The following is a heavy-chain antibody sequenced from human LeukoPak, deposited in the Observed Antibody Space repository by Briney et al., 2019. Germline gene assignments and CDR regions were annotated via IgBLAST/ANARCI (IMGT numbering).Heavy chain of an antibody. CDR1: GFTFSSYG. CDR2: IRSKAYGGTI. D-gene: IGHD1-26*01. V-gene: IGHV3-49*04. J-gene: IGHJ4*02. CDR3: SCSGSYFGPFDY. Sequence: GGSLRLSCAASGFTFSSYGMHWVRQAPGKGLEWVGFIRSKAYGGTIEYAASVKGRFTISRDDSKSIAYLQMNSLKTEDTAVYYCSCSGSYFGPFDYWGQGTLVTVSS.